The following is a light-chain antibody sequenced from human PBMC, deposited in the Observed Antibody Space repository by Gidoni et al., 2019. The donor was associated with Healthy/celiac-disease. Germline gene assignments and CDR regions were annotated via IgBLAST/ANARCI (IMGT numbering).Light chain of an antibody. CDR1: QSISSY. J-gene: IGKJ4*01. CDR2: AAS. CDR3: QQSYSTPLT. V-gene: IGKV1-39*01. Sequence: DIQRTQSPSSLSASVGDRVTITCRASQSISSYLNWYQQKPGKAPKLLIYAASSLKSGVPSRFSGSGSGTDFTLTISSLQPEDFATYYCQQSYSTPLTFXGXTKVEIK.